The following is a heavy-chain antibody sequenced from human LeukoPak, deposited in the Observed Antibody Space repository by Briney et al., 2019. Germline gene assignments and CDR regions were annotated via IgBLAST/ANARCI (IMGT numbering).Heavy chain of an antibody. V-gene: IGHV1-69*13. Sequence: GASVKVSCKASGGTFSSYAISWGRQAPGQGLEWMGGIIPIFGTANYAQKFQGRVTITADESTSTAYMELSSLRSEDTAVYYCAREIGIAVAGNFDFWGQGTLVTVSS. CDR2: IIPIFGTA. J-gene: IGHJ4*02. D-gene: IGHD6-19*01. CDR1: GGTFSSYA. CDR3: AREIGIAVAGNFDF.